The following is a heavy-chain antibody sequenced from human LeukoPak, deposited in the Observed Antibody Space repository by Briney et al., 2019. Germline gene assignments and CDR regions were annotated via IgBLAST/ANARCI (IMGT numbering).Heavy chain of an antibody. J-gene: IGHJ3*02. CDR1: GGSFSGYH. Sequence: PSETLSLTCAVYGGSFSGYHWNWIRQPPGKGLEWIGEINHSGSTNYNPSLKSRVTISVDTSKNQFSLKLSSVTAADTAVYYCARGWGTVTTDADPTHPPDAFDIWGQGTMVTVSS. V-gene: IGHV4-34*01. CDR3: ARGWGTVTTDADPTHPPDAFDI. D-gene: IGHD4-17*01. CDR2: INHSGST.